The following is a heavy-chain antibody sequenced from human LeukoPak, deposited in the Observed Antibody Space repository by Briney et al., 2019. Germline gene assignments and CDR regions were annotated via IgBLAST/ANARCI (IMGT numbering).Heavy chain of an antibody. D-gene: IGHD1-14*01. J-gene: IGHJ4*02. CDR2: ISYDGSNK. Sequence: PGGSLRLSCAASGFTFSSYAMHWVRQAPGKGLEWVAVISYDGSNKYYADSVKGRFTISRDNSKNTLYLQMNSLRAEDTAVYYCARDPHRGADFDYWGQGTLVTVSS. V-gene: IGHV3-30*01. CDR1: GFTFSSYA. CDR3: ARDPHRGADFDY.